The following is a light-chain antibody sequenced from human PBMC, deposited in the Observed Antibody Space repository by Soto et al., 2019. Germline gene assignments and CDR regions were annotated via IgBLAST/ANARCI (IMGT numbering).Light chain of an antibody. CDR2: KAS. CDR1: QSISTY. J-gene: IGKJ1*01. Sequence: DIQMTQSPSTLSESIGDRVTITCRASQSISTYLAWFQQKPGKAPKLLIYKASSLQSGVPSRFSGSGSGTEFTLTISSLPPDDSATYYCQQYDSYSPTFGQGTKVKIK. V-gene: IGKV1-5*03. CDR3: QQYDSYSPT.